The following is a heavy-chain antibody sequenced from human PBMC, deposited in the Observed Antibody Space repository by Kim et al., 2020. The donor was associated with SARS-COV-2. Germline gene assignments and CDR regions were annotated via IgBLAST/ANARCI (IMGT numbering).Heavy chain of an antibody. CDR1: GFTFSSYA. CDR3: ASGGENYYYGMDV. Sequence: GGSLRLSCAASGFTFSSYAMHWVRQAPGKGLEYVSAISSNGGSTYYANSVKGRFTISRDNSKNTLYLQMGSLRAEDMAVYYCASGGENYYYGMDVWGQGT. D-gene: IGHD3-10*01. V-gene: IGHV3-64*01. J-gene: IGHJ6*02. CDR2: ISSNGGST.